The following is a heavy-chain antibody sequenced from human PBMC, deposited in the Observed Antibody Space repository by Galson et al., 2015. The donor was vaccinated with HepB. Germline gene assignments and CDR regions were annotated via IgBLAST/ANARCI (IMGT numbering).Heavy chain of an antibody. Sequence: SLRLSCAASGFTFSSYAMSWVRQAPGKGLEWVSAISGSGGSTYYADSVKGRFTISRDNSKNTLYLQMNSLRAEDTAVYYCAKIVGSSSWYLYIYYFDYWGQGTLVTVSS. CDR1: GFTFSSYA. CDR2: ISGSGGST. D-gene: IGHD6-13*01. CDR3: AKIVGSSSWYLYIYYFDY. J-gene: IGHJ4*02. V-gene: IGHV3-23*01.